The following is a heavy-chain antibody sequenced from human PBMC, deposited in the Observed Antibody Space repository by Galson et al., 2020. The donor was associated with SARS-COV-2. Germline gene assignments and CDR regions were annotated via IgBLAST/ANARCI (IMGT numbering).Heavy chain of an antibody. Sequence: GSLRLSCTASGFTFGDYAMSWVRQAPGKGLEWVGFIRSKAYGGTTEYAASVKGRFTISRDDSKSIAYLQMNSLKTEDTAVYYCTRDPGIAAAATLIFYYYYYGMDVWGQGTTVTVSS. J-gene: IGHJ6*02. CDR1: GFTFGDYA. D-gene: IGHD6-13*01. CDR3: TRDPGIAAAATLIFYYYYYGMDV. CDR2: IRSKAYGGTT. V-gene: IGHV3-49*04.